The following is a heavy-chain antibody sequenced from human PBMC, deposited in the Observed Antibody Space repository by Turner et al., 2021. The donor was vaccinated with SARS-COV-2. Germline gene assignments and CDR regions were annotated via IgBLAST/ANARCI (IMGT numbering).Heavy chain of an antibody. Sequence: EVQLMDSGGGLVQPGGSLRLSCAASGFTFSSYEMNWVRQAPGKGLEWVSYISRSGSTIYYADSVKGRFTISRDNAKNSLYLQMNSLRAEDTAVYYCAREVVGAIHGMDVWGQGTTVTVSS. V-gene: IGHV3-48*03. J-gene: IGHJ6*02. CDR3: AREVVGAIHGMDV. CDR1: GFTFSSYE. CDR2: ISRSGSTI. D-gene: IGHD1-26*01.